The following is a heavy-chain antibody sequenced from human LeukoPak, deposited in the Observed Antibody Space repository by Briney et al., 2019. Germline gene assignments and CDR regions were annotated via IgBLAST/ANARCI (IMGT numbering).Heavy chain of an antibody. D-gene: IGHD3-16*02. V-gene: IGHV1-69*04. J-gene: IGHJ4*02. CDR3: ARADRLSGPLDY. CDR2: IIPIFGIA. CDR1: GGTFSSYA. Sequence: SVKVSCKASGGTFSSYAISWVRQAPGQGLEWMGRIIPIFGIANYARKFQGRVTITADKSTSTAYMELSSLRSEDTAVYYCARADRLSGPLDYWGQGTLVTVSS.